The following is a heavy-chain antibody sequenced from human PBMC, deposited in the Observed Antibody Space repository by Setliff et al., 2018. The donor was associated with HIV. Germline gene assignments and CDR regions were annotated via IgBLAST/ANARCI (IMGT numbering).Heavy chain of an antibody. CDR1: GGSISSYY. CDR3: ARIFGDQGYYYGMDV. D-gene: IGHD3-3*01. V-gene: IGHV4-4*07. Sequence: PSETLSLTCTVSGGSISSYYWSWIRQPAGKGLEWIGSIYYSYSSGSTYYNPSVKSRVTISVDTSKNQFSLKLSSVIAADTAVYYCARIFGDQGYYYGMDVWGQGTTVTVSS. J-gene: IGHJ6*02. CDR2: IYYSYSSGST.